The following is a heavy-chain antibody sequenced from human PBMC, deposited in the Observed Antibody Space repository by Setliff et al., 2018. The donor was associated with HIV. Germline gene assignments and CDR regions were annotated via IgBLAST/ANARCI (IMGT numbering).Heavy chain of an antibody. J-gene: IGHJ6*03. D-gene: IGHD2-15*01. CDR1: GGSISSGSYY. Sequence: PSETLSLTCTVSGGSISSGSYYWSWIRQPAGKGLEWIGRIYTSGSTNYNPSLKSRVTMSVDTSKNQFSLKLTSATAADTAVYYCALTGHRLLRGYMDVWGKGTTVTVSS. CDR3: ALTGHRLLRGYMDV. V-gene: IGHV4-61*02. CDR2: IYTSGST.